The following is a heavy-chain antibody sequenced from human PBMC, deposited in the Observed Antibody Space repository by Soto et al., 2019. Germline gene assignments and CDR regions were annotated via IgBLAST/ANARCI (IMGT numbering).Heavy chain of an antibody. CDR2: IIGSGGST. CDR1: GFTFSSYA. CDR3: AKDPITRTVTPLHYYMDV. D-gene: IGHD1-7*01. Sequence: EVQLLESGGGLVQPGGSLRLSCAASGFTFSSYAMSWVRQAPGKGLEWVSAIIGSGGSTYYADSVKGRFTISRDKSKNPLYLQMNSLRAEDRAVYYCAKDPITRTVTPLHYYMDVWGKGTTVTVCS. V-gene: IGHV3-23*01. J-gene: IGHJ6*03.